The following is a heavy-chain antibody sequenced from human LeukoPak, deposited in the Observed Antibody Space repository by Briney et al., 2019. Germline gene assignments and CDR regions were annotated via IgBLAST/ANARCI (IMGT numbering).Heavy chain of an antibody. Sequence: SQTLSLTCTVSGGSISSYYWSWIRQPPGEGLEWIGYIYYSGSTNYNPSLKSRVTISVDTSKNQFSLKLSSVTAADTAVYYCAREPGFDSSGYLNWFDPWGQGTLVTVSS. V-gene: IGHV4-59*01. CDR3: AREPGFDSSGYLNWFDP. D-gene: IGHD3-22*01. J-gene: IGHJ5*02. CDR2: IYYSGST. CDR1: GGSISSYY.